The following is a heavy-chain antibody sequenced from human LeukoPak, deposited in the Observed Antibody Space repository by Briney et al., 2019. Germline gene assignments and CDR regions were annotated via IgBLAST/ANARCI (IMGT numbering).Heavy chain of an antibody. CDR3: ARVVIGSVVYYYYYGMDV. CDR2: ISAYNGNT. D-gene: IGHD2-2*01. CDR1: GYTFTSYG. Sequence: ASVKVSCKASGYTFTSYGISWVRQAPGQGLEWMGWISAYNGNTNYAQKLQGRVTMTTDTSTSTAYMELRSLRSDDTAVYYCARVVIGSVVYYYYYGMDVWGKGPRSPSPQ. J-gene: IGHJ6*01. V-gene: IGHV1-18*01.